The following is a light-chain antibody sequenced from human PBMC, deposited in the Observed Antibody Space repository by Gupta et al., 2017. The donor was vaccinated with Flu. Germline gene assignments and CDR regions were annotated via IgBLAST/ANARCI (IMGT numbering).Light chain of an antibody. CDR1: QSINSY. V-gene: IGKV1-39*01. Sequence: DIQLTQSPSSLSASVGDRVTITCRTSQSINSYLNWYQQKPGKAPKLLIYAASSLQSGVPSRFSGSGSGTDFTLTISRLQPEDFATYYCHQSDSTPRTFGEGTKVEIK. CDR2: AAS. J-gene: IGKJ1*01. CDR3: HQSDSTPRT.